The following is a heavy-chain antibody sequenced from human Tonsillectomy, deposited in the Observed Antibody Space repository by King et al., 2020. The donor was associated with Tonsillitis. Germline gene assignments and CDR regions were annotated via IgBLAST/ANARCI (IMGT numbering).Heavy chain of an antibody. CDR2: ISPSSTTI. CDR3: ARDGWM. V-gene: IGHV3-48*01. J-gene: IGHJ4*02. Sequence: VQLVESGGGLVQPGESLRLSCEGSGFTFSTYKFNWVRQAPGKGLEWISYISPSSTTIQYGDSVKGRFTISRDDAKNSVFLQMNSLRAEDTAVYYCARDGWMGGQGTLVTVAS. D-gene: IGHD5-12*01. CDR1: GFTFSTYK.